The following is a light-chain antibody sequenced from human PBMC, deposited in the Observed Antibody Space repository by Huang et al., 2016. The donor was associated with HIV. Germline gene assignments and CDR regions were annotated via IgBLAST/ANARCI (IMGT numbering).Light chain of an antibody. Sequence: DIVMTQSPLSLPVTPGEPASMSCRSSQSLLHSNGYNYLGWYLQKSGQSPQLLIYLGSHRASGVPDRFSGSGSGTDFALKISRVEAEDVGIYYCMQALQTPPYTFGQGTKLEIK. CDR1: QSLLHSNGYNY. J-gene: IGKJ2*01. V-gene: IGKV2-28*01. CDR3: MQALQTPPYT. CDR2: LGS.